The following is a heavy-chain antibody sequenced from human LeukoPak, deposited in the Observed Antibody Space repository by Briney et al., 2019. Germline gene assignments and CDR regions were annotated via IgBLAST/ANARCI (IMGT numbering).Heavy chain of an antibody. Sequence: SGTLSLTCAVSGGSISSNNWWNWVRQPPGKGLEWIGEIFHSGTTNYKSSLKSRVTMSVDKSKNQFSLEVTSVTAADTAVYYCATSGVGVRGVSEYRGQGILVTVSS. V-gene: IGHV4-4*02. CDR2: IFHSGTT. CDR1: GGSISSNNW. D-gene: IGHD3-10*01. J-gene: IGHJ4*02. CDR3: ATSGVGVRGVSEY.